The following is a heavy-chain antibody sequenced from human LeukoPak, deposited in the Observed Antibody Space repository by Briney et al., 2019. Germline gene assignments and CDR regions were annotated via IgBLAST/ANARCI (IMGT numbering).Heavy chain of an antibody. D-gene: IGHD1-7*01. CDR2: ISYDGSNK. CDR3: AKDLQPNWNYVTPIDY. Sequence: PGGSLRLSCAASGFTFSSYGMHWVRQAPGKGLEWVAVISYDGSNKYYADSVKGRFTISRDNSKNTLYLQMNSLRAEDTAVYYCAKDLQPNWNYVTPIDYWGQGTLVTVSS. CDR1: GFTFSSYG. J-gene: IGHJ4*02. V-gene: IGHV3-30*18.